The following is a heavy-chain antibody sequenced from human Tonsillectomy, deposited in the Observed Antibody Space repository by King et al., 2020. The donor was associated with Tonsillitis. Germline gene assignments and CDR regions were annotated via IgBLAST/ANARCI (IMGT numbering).Heavy chain of an antibody. J-gene: IGHJ6*03. CDR2: IYYSGST. D-gene: IGHD3-3*01. V-gene: IGHV4-59*08. CDR1: GGSISSYY. CDR3: ARRDYDFWSGPTEDYYYYYMDV. Sequence: VQLQESGPGLVKPSETLSLTCTVSGGSISSYYWSWIRQPPGKGLEWIGYIYYSGSTNYNPSLKSRDTISVDTSKNQFSLKLSSVTAADTAVYYCARRDYDFWSGPTEDYYYYYMDVWGKGTTVTVSS.